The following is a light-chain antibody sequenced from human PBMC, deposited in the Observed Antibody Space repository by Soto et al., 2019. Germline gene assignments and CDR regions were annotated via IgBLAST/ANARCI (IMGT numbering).Light chain of an antibody. CDR3: AAWDDSLNGYV. CDR1: SSNIGANS. CDR2: DNN. J-gene: IGLJ1*01. Sequence: QSALTQPPSASGTPGHRVTIACSGGSSNIGANSVNWYQQLPRAAPTLLIYDNNQRPSGVPDRFSGSRSGTSASLAISGLQSGDEADYYCAAWDDSLNGYVFGTGTKVTVL. V-gene: IGLV1-44*01.